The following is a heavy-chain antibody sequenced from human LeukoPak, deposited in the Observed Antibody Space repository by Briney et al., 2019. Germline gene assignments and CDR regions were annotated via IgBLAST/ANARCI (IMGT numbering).Heavy chain of an antibody. V-gene: IGHV3-23*01. CDR1: GFTFSSYA. Sequence: GGSLRLSCAASGFTFSSYAMSWVRQAPGKGLEWVSAISGSGGSTYYADSVKGRFTISRDNSKNSLYLQMNSLRAEDTALYYCAKDPHGSGDYWGQGTLVTVSS. J-gene: IGHJ4*02. CDR3: AKDPHGSGDY. CDR2: ISGSGGST.